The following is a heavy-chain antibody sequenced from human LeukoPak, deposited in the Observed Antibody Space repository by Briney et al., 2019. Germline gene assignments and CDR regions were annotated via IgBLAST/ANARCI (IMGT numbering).Heavy chain of an antibody. D-gene: IGHD3-16*01. CDR2: ISPGGGTT. CDR1: GFAFGSVA. Sequence: GGSLRLSCAVSGFAFGSVAMSWVRQSPARGLEWVASISPGGGTTYYADYVKGRFIISRDNSNNTLFVQMNSLRAEDTAVYYCANGAFRLYYIDVWGKGTTVTVSS. J-gene: IGHJ6*03. V-gene: IGHV3-23*01. CDR3: ANGAFRLYYIDV.